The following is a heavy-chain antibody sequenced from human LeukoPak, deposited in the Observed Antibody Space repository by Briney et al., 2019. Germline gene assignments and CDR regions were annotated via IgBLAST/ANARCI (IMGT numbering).Heavy chain of an antibody. CDR1: GYTFTGYY. Sequence: ASVKVSCKASGYTFTGYYIHWVRQAPGQGLEWMGWINPNSGATNYAQKFQGRVTMTRDTSISTAYMELNRLRSDDTAVYYCAREAVAGTGGGDWFDPWGQGTLVTVSS. D-gene: IGHD6-19*01. V-gene: IGHV1-2*02. CDR2: INPNSGAT. CDR3: AREAVAGTGGGDWFDP. J-gene: IGHJ5*02.